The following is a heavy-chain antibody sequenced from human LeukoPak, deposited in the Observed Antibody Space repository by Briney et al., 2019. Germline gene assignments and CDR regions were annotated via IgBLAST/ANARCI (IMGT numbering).Heavy chain of an antibody. J-gene: IGHJ3*02. Sequence: PSETPSLTCAIYGGSFSGYYWNWIRQSPGKGLEWIGEINHSGSTNYNPSLKSRVTISVDTSKNQFSLKLSSMTAADTAVYYCARFPCSGDSCYSGIRAFDIWGQGTMVTVSS. CDR2: INHSGST. CDR3: ARFPCSGDSCYSGIRAFDI. CDR1: GGSFSGYY. V-gene: IGHV4-34*01. D-gene: IGHD2-15*01.